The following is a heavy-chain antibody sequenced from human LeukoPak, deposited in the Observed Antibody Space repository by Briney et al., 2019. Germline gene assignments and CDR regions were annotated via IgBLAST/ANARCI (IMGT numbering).Heavy chain of an antibody. J-gene: IGHJ4*02. CDR2: FYPGDSDT. Sequence: GESLKISCKGSGYSFTSYCIGCVRQMPGKGLEGMGIFYPGDSDTRYSPSFQEQVTILADKSINTAYLQWSSLKASDTAMYYCARRSSGYYDGIDYWGQGTLVTVSS. D-gene: IGHD3-22*01. V-gene: IGHV5-51*01. CDR1: GYSFTSYC. CDR3: ARRSSGYYDGIDY.